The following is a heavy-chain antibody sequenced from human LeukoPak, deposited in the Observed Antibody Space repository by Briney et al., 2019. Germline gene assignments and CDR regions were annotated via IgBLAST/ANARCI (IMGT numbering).Heavy chain of an antibody. V-gene: IGHV4-34*01. CDR1: GGSFSGYY. CDR3: ARGDWYCSGGSCYSSPPFDY. CDR2: MNHSGST. D-gene: IGHD2-15*01. J-gene: IGHJ4*02. Sequence: AETQSLICALYGGSFSGYYWSWIRQPPGKGLEWIGEMNHSGSTNYNPSLKSRVTISVDTSKNQFSLKLSSVAAADSAVYYCARGDWYCSGGSCYSSPPFDYWGQGTLVTVSS.